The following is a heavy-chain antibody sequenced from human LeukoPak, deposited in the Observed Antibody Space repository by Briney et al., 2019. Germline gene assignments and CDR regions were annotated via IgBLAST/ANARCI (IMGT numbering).Heavy chain of an antibody. Sequence: SVTVSCKASGGTFSSYTISWVRQAPVQGLEWMGRIIPILGIANYAQKFQGRVTITADKSTSTAYMELSSLRSEDTAVYYCARDEGYYDSSGYKYYFDYWGQGTLVTVSS. D-gene: IGHD3-22*01. CDR3: ARDEGYYDSSGYKYYFDY. V-gene: IGHV1-69*04. CDR1: GGTFSSYT. J-gene: IGHJ4*02. CDR2: IIPILGIA.